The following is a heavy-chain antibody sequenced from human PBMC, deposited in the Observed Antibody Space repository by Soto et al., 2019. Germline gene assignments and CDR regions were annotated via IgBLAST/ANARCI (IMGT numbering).Heavy chain of an antibody. CDR2: ISGSGGDT. V-gene: IGHV3-23*01. Sequence: EVQLLESGGGLVQPGGSLRLACAASGFTFSNYGMSWVHQAPGKGLEWVSAISGSGGDTYYADSVKGRFTISRENSKNTLFLQMISLRADDSAVYYCAKRGDKGYYFDYWGQGTLVTVSS. CDR1: GFTFSNYG. D-gene: IGHD2-21*02. J-gene: IGHJ4*02. CDR3: AKRGDKGYYFDY.